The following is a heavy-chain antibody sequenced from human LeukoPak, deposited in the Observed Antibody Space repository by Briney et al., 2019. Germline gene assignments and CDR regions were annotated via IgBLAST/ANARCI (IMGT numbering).Heavy chain of an antibody. CDR2: ISGSGGST. CDR1: GFTFSSYA. Sequence: GGSLRLSCAASGFTFSSYAMSWVRQAPGKGLEWVSAISGSGGSTYYADSVKGRFTISRDNSKNTLYLQMNSLRAEDTAVYYCAKGKGRDIVATISVYWGQGTLVTVSS. D-gene: IGHD5-12*01. CDR3: AKGKGRDIVATISVY. J-gene: IGHJ4*02. V-gene: IGHV3-23*01.